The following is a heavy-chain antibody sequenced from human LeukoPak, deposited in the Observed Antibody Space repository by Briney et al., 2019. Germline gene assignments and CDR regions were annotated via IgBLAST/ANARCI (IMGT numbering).Heavy chain of an antibody. CDR3: ARATRPPNYDYVWGSYRYEFDP. V-gene: IGHV1-69*13. J-gene: IGHJ5*02. CDR1: GGTFSSYA. D-gene: IGHD3-16*02. Sequence: SVKVSCKAAGGTFSSYAISRVRQAPGQGLEWMGGIIPIFGTANYAQKFQGRVTITADESTSTAYMELSSLRSEDTAVYYCARATRPPNYDYVWGSYRYEFDPWGQGTLVTVSS. CDR2: IIPIFGTA.